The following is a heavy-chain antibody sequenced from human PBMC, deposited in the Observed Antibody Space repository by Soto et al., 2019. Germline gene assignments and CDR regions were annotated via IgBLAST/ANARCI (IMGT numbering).Heavy chain of an antibody. J-gene: IGHJ4*02. CDR1: GVPFIRQD. CDR3: ATNEGRDGYSFDY. Sequence: SVKVSCNASGVPFIRQDMMRVRQAPGQGLEWMGGIIPIFGTPQYAEKFQYRVTITADESTSTAYMELSSLTSEDTAVYYCATNEGRDGYSFDYWGQGTLVTVSS. D-gene: IGHD5-12*01. V-gene: IGHV1-69*01. CDR2: IIPIFGTP.